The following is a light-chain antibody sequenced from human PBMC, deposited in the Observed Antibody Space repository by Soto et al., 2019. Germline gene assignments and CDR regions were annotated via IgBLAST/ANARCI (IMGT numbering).Light chain of an antibody. J-gene: IGKJ1*01. CDR2: GAS. CDR1: QSVGSD. Sequence: EIVLTESPGTLSLSLGERSTLSCRASQSVGSDYLVWYQQKPGEAPRLLIHGASTRAIGIPERFSGSGSGTEFTLTISSLQSEDFAVYYCQQYNNRHPWTFGQGTKVDIK. CDR3: QQYNNRHPWT. V-gene: IGKV3-15*01.